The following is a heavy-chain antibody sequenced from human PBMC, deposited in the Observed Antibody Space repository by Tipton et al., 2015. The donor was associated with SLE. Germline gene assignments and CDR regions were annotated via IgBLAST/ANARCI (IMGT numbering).Heavy chain of an antibody. Sequence: SLRLSCAASGFTFNTYGMHWVRQAPGKGLEWVAFIRYDGGNQYYADSVKGRFTISRDNSKNTLYLQMNSLRAEDTAIYYCAKEPHLGVTACSDYWAQGSLVTVSS. CDR2: IRYDGGNQ. CDR3: AKEPHLGVTACSDY. CDR1: GFTFNTYG. J-gene: IGHJ4*02. D-gene: IGHD3-16*01. V-gene: IGHV3-30*02.